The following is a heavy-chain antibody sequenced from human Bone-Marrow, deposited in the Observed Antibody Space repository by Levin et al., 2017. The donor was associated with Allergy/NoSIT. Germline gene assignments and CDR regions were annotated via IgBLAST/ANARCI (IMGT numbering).Heavy chain of an antibody. D-gene: IGHD6-19*01. Sequence: GGSLRLSCAASGFTFSNAWMSWVRQAPGKGLEWVGRIKSKTDGGTTDYAAPVKGRFTISRDDSKNTLYLQMNSLKTEDTAVYYCTTRFFYSSGSEEWFQHWGQGTLVTVSS. CDR2: IKSKTDGGTT. J-gene: IGHJ1*01. CDR3: TTRFFYSSGSEEWFQH. CDR1: GFTFSNAW. V-gene: IGHV3-15*01.